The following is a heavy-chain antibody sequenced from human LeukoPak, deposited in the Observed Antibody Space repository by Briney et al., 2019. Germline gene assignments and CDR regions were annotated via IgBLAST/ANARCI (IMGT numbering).Heavy chain of an antibody. V-gene: IGHV3-64*01. Sequence: GGSLRLSCAASGFTFSIYTMSWVRQAPGKGLEYVSTISSNGGSTYYANSVKGRFTISRDDSKNTLYPQMGSLRAEDMAVYYCARDRGSSGWYYFDCWGQGTLVTVSS. D-gene: IGHD6-19*01. CDR1: GFTFSIYT. CDR2: ISSNGGST. J-gene: IGHJ4*02. CDR3: ARDRGSSGWYYFDC.